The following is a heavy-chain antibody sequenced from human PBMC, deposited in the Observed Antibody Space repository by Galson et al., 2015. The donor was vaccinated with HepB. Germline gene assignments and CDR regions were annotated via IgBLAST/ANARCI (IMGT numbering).Heavy chain of an antibody. J-gene: IGHJ5*02. CDR2: ISAYNRNT. Sequence: SVKVSCKASGYTFSTYSITWVRQAPGQGLEWVGWISAYNRNTNYAQKPQGRVTLTTDTSTNTAYMELRSLRSDDTAVYYCARGALVVVVDATQNNWFDPWGQVTLVTVSS. CDR1: GYTFSTYS. D-gene: IGHD2-15*01. CDR3: ARGALVVVVDATQNNWFDP. V-gene: IGHV1-18*01.